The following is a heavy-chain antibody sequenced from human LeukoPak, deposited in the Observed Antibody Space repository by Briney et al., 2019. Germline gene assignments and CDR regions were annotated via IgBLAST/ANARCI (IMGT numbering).Heavy chain of an antibody. CDR1: GFTFDDYA. Sequence: GGSLRLSCAASGFTFDDYAMHWVRQAPGKGLEWVSGISWNSGSIGYADSVKGRFTISRDNAKNSLYLQMNSLRAEDTALYYCARDTGVGYYGSGSSLFDYWGQGTLVTVSS. CDR2: ISWNSGSI. J-gene: IGHJ4*02. V-gene: IGHV3-9*01. D-gene: IGHD3-10*01. CDR3: ARDTGVGYYGSGSSLFDY.